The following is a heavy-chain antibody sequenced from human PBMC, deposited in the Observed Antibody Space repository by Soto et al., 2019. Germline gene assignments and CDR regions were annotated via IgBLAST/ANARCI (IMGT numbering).Heavy chain of an antibody. V-gene: IGHV6-1*01. CDR3: ARTSGHFDS. D-gene: IGHD6-19*01. CDR1: GDSVSSNSAA. CDR2: TYYRSKWYN. J-gene: IGHJ4*02. Sequence: PSQTLSLTCASFGDSVSSNSAAWNWIRRSPSRGLEWLGRTYYRSKWYNEYAVSVKSRIAINPDTSKNQFSLQLNSVTPEDTAVYYCARTSGHFDSWGQGTLVTVS.